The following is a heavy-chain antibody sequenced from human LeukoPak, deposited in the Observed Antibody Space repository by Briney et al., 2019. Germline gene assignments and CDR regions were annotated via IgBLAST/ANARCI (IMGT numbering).Heavy chain of an antibody. D-gene: IGHD6-13*01. CDR1: GFTFSSHW. J-gene: IGHJ4*02. CDR3: ARDLFSSSWN. Sequence: GGSLRLSCAASGFTFSSHWMSWVRQAPGKGPEWVANIKQDGTEIYYMDSVKGRFTISRDNAKNTLYLQMNSLRAEDTAVYYCARDLFSSSWNWGQGTLVTVSS. CDR2: IKQDGTEI. V-gene: IGHV3-7*01.